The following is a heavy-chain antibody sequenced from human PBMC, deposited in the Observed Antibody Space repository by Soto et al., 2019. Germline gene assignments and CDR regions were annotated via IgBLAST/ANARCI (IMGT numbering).Heavy chain of an antibody. J-gene: IGHJ6*02. Sequence: QVQLVQPGAEVKKPGASVKVSCKASGYTFTSYYMHWVRQAPGQGLEWMGIINPSGGSTSYAQKFQGRVTMTRDTSTSTVYMELSSLRSEDTAVYYCARDGLWEAGDYYYGMDVWGQGTTVTVSS. CDR2: INPSGGST. CDR3: ARDGLWEAGDYYYGMDV. D-gene: IGHD5-18*01. V-gene: IGHV1-46*01. CDR1: GYTFTSYY.